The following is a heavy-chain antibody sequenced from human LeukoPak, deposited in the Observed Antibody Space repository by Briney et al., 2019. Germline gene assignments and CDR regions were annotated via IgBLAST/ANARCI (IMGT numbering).Heavy chain of an antibody. CDR2: MIAVGREK. CDR3: ARADSITGSDY. CDR1: ALIPSRYS. J-gene: IGHJ4*02. V-gene: IGHV3-7*01. Sequence: PGGSLTPACAVFALIPSRYSVTCVSQAAGGGLEWVAYMIAVGREKYYVGSVTGPFTTSRDNAKNSLYLQMSSLRPDDTAVYYCARADSITGSDYWGQGTLVTVSS. D-gene: IGHD1-20*01.